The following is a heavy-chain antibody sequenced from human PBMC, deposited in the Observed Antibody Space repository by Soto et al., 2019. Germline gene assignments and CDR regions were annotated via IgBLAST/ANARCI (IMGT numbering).Heavy chain of an antibody. V-gene: IGHV3-11*01. CDR3: ARKGPSASLPNH. D-gene: IGHD7-27*01. CDR2: IISSGTAT. Sequence: QVQLVESGGGLVRPGGSLRLSCAASGFTFRDYDMSWIRQAPGKGLEWVSCIISSGTATYYADSVEGRFTISRDNAKNAWYVEINSLRFEETAVYCCARKGPSASLPNHLGQGTLVTVSS. CDR1: GFTFRDYD. J-gene: IGHJ1*01.